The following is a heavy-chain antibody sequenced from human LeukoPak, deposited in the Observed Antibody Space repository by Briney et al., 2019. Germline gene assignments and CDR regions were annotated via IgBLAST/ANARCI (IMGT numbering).Heavy chain of an antibody. CDR2: MYHSGST. J-gene: IGHJ4*02. Sequence: PSETLSLTCTVSGGSISSHYWSWIRQPPGKGLEWIGYMYHSGSTNYNPSLKSRVTISVDTSKNQFSLKLSSVTAADTAVYYCARVEYYYDSSGSFDYWGQGTLVTVSS. D-gene: IGHD3-22*01. CDR1: GGSISSHY. V-gene: IGHV4-59*11. CDR3: ARVEYYYDSSGSFDY.